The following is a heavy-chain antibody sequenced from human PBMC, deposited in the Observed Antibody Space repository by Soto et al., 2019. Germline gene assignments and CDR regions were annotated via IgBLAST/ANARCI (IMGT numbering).Heavy chain of an antibody. CDR2: MIPIFGTA. V-gene: IGHV1-69*13. CDR1: GGTFSSYA. Sequence: SVKVSCKASGGTFSSYAISWVRQAPGQGLEWMGGMIPIFGTANYAQKFQGRVTITADESTSTAYMELSSLRSEDTAVYYCADLIGYDSSGXTNDAFDIWGQGTMVTVS. D-gene: IGHD3-22*01. J-gene: IGHJ3*02. CDR3: ADLIGYDSSGXTNDAFDI.